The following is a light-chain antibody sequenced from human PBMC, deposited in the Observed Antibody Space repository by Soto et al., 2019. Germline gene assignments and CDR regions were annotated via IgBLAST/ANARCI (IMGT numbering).Light chain of an antibody. CDR3: SSYAGSGTYV. J-gene: IGLJ1*01. CDR2: EGS. V-gene: IGLV2-23*01. CDR1: SSDVGSYNL. Sequence: QSVLTQPASVSGSPGQSITISCTGTSSDVGSYNLVSWYQQQPGKAPKLMIYEGSKRPSGVSNRFSGSRSGNTSSLTISGLLAEDEADYYCSSYAGSGTYVFGTGTKLTVL.